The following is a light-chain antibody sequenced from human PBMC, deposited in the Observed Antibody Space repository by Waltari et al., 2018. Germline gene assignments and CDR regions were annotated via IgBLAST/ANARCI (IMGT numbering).Light chain of an antibody. CDR1: RDHTYYA. Sequence: QPALTQSPSASASLGASVKLTCTTSRDHTYYALARHHQQPQKGPRFVMKIDRDGAHTRGDGIPARFSGSASGADRFLTISRLQLEDEGDYYCQTWGTGIVFGGGTKLTVL. CDR3: QTWGTGIV. J-gene: IGLJ2*01. V-gene: IGLV4-69*01. CDR2: IDRDGAH.